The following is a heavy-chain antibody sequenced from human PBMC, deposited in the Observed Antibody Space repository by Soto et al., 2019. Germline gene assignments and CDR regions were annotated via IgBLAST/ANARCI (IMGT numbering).Heavy chain of an antibody. CDR3: ARGASLLRYFDWLEGYFDL. D-gene: IGHD3-9*01. CDR1: GYTFTSYA. CDR2: INAGNGNT. Sequence: QVQLVQSGAEVKKPGASVKVSCKASGYTFTSYAMHWVRQAPGQRLEWMGWINAGNGNTKYSQKFQGRVTITRDTSASTAYMDLSSLRSEDTAVYYCARGASLLRYFDWLEGYFDLWGRGTLVTVSS. V-gene: IGHV1-3*01. J-gene: IGHJ2*01.